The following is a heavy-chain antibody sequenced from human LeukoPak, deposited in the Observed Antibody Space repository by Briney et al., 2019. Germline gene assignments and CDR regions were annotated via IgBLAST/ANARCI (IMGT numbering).Heavy chain of an antibody. CDR1: GGSINNYY. V-gene: IGHV4-59*12. D-gene: IGHD4-11*01. CDR2: IYYTGGN. CDR3: ARVNTDYRGSLDY. J-gene: IGHJ4*02. Sequence: SETLSLTCTVSGGSINNYYWNWIRQSPGKGREWMGSIYYTGGNNNNPSLKGRVNLSVDTTKNHFSLQLTSVTASDTAVYYCARVNTDYRGSLDYWGQGTLVTVSS.